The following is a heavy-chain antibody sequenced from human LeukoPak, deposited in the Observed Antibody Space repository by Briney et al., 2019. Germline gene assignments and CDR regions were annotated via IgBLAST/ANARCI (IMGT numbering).Heavy chain of an antibody. J-gene: IGHJ4*02. Sequence: PGWTLRLYCAASGFTFSSYGRHWVRQAPGKGLEGGAVISYDGSNKYYADSVKGRFTISRDNSKNTLYLQMNSLRAEDKAVYYCAKVGYSYGRSTFLDYWGQGTLVTVSS. V-gene: IGHV3-30*18. D-gene: IGHD5-18*01. CDR2: ISYDGSNK. CDR3: AKVGYSYGRSTFLDY. CDR1: GFTFSSYG.